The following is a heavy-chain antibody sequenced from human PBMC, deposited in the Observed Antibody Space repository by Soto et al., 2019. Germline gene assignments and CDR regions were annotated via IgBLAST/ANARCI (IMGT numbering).Heavy chain of an antibody. J-gene: IGHJ4*02. CDR1: GGTFSSYA. V-gene: IGHV1-69*13. CDR2: IIPIFGTA. D-gene: IGHD2-15*01. Sequence: VASVKVSCKASGGTFSSYAISWVRQAPGQGLEWMGGIIPIFGTANYAQKFQGRVTITADESTSTAYMELSSLRSEDTAVYYCARGRSASLYCSGGSCYAFFDYWGQGTLVTVSS. CDR3: ARGRSASLYCSGGSCYAFFDY.